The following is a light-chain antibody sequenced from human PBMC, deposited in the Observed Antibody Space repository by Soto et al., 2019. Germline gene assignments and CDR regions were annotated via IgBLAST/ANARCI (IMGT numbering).Light chain of an antibody. J-gene: IGLJ3*02. CDR2: EVS. V-gene: IGLV2-14*01. CDR1: SSDIGTYNF. CDR3: SSYAATSSLV. Sequence: QSALTQPASVSGSPGQSITLSCTGSSSDIGTYNFVSWYQQHADKAPRLILYEVSNRPSGVSSRFSGSKSGNSASLTISGLQPEDEAHYFCSSYAATSSLVFCGGTKLTVL.